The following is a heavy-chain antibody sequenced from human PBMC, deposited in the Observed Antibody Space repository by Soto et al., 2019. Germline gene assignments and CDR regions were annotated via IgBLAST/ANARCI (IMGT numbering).Heavy chain of an antibody. V-gene: IGHV3-23*01. CDR1: GFTFSSYA. CDR2: ISGSGGST. D-gene: IGHD1-7*01. J-gene: IGHJ6*03. CDR3: AKDRNWHYVHYYYYMDV. Sequence: PGGSLRLSCAASGFTFSSYAMSWVRQAPGKGLEWVSAISGSGGSTYYADSVKGRFTISRDNSKNTLYLQMNSLRAEDTAVYYCAKDRNWHYVHYYYYMDVWGEGTTVTVSS.